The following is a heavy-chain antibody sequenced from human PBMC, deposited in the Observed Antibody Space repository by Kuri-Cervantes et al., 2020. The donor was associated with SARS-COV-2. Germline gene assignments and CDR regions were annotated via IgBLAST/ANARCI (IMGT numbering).Heavy chain of an antibody. CDR3: AKRFVVPTNGTDYFDY. CDR2: ISSSSDST. D-gene: IGHD3-10*01. V-gene: IGHV3-23*01. CDR1: TLSFSYYA. Sequence: EALKISCTAATLSFSYYAMSWVRQAPGKGLEWVSTISSSSDSTYYAESVDYAESVEGRFTISRDISKKTLYLQMLRLRADDTAVYYCAKRFVVPTNGTDYFDYWGQGTLVTVSS. J-gene: IGHJ4*02.